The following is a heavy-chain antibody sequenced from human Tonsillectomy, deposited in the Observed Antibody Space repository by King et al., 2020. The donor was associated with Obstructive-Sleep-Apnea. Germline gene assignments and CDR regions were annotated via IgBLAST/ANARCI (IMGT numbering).Heavy chain of an antibody. V-gene: IGHV3-30*04. D-gene: IGHD3-22*01. CDR2: ISYDGSDK. CDR3: ARGTDSSGLFDAFDI. Sequence: VQLVESGGGMVHLGRSLRLSCAASGFTFSNYATHWVRQAPGKGLEWVAVISYDGSDKYHADSVQGRFTISRDNSTNTLYLQMNSLRAEDTAVYYCARGTDSSGLFDAFDIWGQGTMVTVSS. CDR1: GFTFSNYA. J-gene: IGHJ3*02.